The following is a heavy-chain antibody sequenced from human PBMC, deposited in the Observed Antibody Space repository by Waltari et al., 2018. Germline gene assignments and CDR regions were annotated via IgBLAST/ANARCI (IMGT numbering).Heavy chain of an antibody. Sequence: VQLVESGGGLVQPGGALRLSCAASGFTFSSYAMSWVRQAPGKGLEWVSGISGSGVGTYYADSVKGRFNISRDNSRNTLDLQMNSLRAEDTAVYYCAKGGGYFGSGTYYKNNWFDPWGQGTRVTVSS. CDR3: AKGGGYFGSGTYYKNNWFDP. CDR2: ISGSGVGT. J-gene: IGHJ5*02. D-gene: IGHD3-10*01. CDR1: GFTFSSYA. V-gene: IGHV3-23*04.